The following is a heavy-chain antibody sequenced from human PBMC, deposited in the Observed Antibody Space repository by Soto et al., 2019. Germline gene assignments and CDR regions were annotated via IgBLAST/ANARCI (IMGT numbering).Heavy chain of an antibody. CDR2: ISSNGVGT. V-gene: IGHV3-64*01. D-gene: IGHD3-16*01. CDR1: GFTLSGYA. J-gene: IGHJ6*03. CDR3: ARRACPDLYYMAV. Sequence: EVQLAESGGGLAQPGGSLRLSCAASGFTLSGYAMDWVRQAPGQGLEYVSGISSNGVGTYYANSVQARFTISRDNSKNTVYLQMGSLRPEDMAVYYCARRACPDLYYMAVWGKGTTVTVSS.